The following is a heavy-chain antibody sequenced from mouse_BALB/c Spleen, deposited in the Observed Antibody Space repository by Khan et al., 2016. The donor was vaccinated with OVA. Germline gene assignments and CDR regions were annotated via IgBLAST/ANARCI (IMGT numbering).Heavy chain of an antibody. Sequence: EVELVESGGGLVKPGGSLSLSCAVSGFTFSTYTMSWVRQTPEKRLEWVATICSGGSYTFYPASVNGRFVIYRDNAMHTLNLLMSSLKSDDTAMYYCTRERVMRAGYFDYWGQGTTLTVSS. CDR1: GFTFSTYT. CDR3: TRERVMRAGYFDY. V-gene: IGHV5-6-4*01. J-gene: IGHJ2*01. CDR2: ICSGGSYT. D-gene: IGHD2-13*01.